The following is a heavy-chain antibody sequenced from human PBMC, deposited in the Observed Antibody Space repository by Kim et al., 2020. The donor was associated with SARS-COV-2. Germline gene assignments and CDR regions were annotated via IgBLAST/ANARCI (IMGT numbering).Heavy chain of an antibody. D-gene: IGHD4-17*01. CDR2: IYSGGST. J-gene: IGHJ6*02. CDR1: GLTVSSNY. Sequence: GGSLRLSCAASGLTVSSNYMSWVRQAPGKGLEWVSVIYSGGSTYYADSVKGRFTISRDNSKNTLYLQMNSLRAEDTAVYYGARDHTVGLGYYYYYGMDVWGQGTTVTVSS. CDR3: ARDHTVGLGYYYYYGMDV. V-gene: IGHV3-53*01.